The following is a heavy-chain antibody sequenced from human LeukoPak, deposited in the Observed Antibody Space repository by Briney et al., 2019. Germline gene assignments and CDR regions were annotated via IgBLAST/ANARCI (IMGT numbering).Heavy chain of an antibody. V-gene: IGHV1-2*02. CDR2: INPNSGGT. Sequence: GASVKVSCKASGNTFTDYYIQWVRQAPGQGLEWMGWINPNSGGTSYAQKFQGRVTMTRDTSISTAFMELNRLRSDDTAVYYCARGGTYSLNAFDYWGQGTLVTVSS. D-gene: IGHD1-26*01. CDR3: ARGGTYSLNAFDY. CDR1: GNTFTDYY. J-gene: IGHJ4*02.